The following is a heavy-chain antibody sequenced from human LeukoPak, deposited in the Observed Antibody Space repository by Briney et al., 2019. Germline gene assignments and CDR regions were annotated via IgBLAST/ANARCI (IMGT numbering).Heavy chain of an antibody. CDR3: ARGGGYSYGSFDY. CDR1: GFSFSSYA. D-gene: IGHD5-18*01. CDR2: ISGSDGST. J-gene: IGHJ4*02. Sequence: GGSLRLSCAASGFSFSSYAMSWVRQAPGKGLEWVSGISGSDGSTYYADSVKGRFTISRDNSKNTLYLQMNSLRAEDTAVYYCARGGGYSYGSFDYWGQGTLVTVSS. V-gene: IGHV3-23*01.